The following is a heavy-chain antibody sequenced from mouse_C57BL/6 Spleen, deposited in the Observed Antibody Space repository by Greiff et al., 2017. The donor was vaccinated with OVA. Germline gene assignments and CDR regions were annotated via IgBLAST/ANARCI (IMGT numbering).Heavy chain of an antibody. CDR3: TATVVATPYAMDY. CDR1: GFNIKDYY. CDR2: IDPEDGDT. D-gene: IGHD1-1*01. Sequence: VQLQQSGAELVRPGASVKLSCTASGFNIKDYYMHWVKQRPEQGLEWIGRIDPEDGDTEYAPKFQGKATMTADTSSNTAYLQLSSLTSEDTAVYYGTATVVATPYAMDYWGQGTSVTVSS. V-gene: IGHV14-1*01. J-gene: IGHJ4*01.